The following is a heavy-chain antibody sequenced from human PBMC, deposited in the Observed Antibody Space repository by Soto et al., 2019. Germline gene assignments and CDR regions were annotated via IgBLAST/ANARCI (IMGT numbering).Heavy chain of an antibody. V-gene: IGHV4-39*01. Sequence: SETLSLTCTVSGGSIYRSGYYWGWIRQPPGRGLEWIGNIDYNGVTYSNPSLKSRVTISRDTSKNQFSLKLTSVTAADTALYYCGKVLVGATGHTDSDSWGLGTLVTVSS. J-gene: IGHJ4*02. D-gene: IGHD2-15*01. CDR1: GGSIYRSGYY. CDR2: IDYNGVT. CDR3: GKVLVGATGHTDSDS.